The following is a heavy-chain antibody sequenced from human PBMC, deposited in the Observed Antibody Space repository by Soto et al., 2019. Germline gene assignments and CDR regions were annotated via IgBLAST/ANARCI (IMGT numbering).Heavy chain of an antibody. D-gene: IGHD1-26*01. CDR3: ARDSRFSGRHDPYYFDY. CDR1: GFTFSSYS. V-gene: IGHV3-21*01. J-gene: IGHJ4*02. Sequence: GGSLRLSCAASGFTFSSYSMNWVRQAPGKGLEWVSSISSSSSYIYYAVSVKGRFTISRDNAKNSLYLQMNSLRAEDTAVYYCARDSRFSGRHDPYYFDYWGQGTLVTVSS. CDR2: ISSSSSYI.